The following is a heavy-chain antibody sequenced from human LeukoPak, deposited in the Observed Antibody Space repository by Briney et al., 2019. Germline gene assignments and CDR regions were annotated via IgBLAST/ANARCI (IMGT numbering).Heavy chain of an antibody. Sequence: GGSLRLSCAASGFTFRSYAMSWVRQAPGKGLEWVSTISGSGGSTYYADSVKGRFTISRDNSKNTVYLQMNSLRSEDTAVYYCAKDSGIYVDFDYRGQGTLVTVSS. CDR2: ISGSGGST. D-gene: IGHD1-26*01. J-gene: IGHJ4*02. CDR1: GFTFRSYA. V-gene: IGHV3-23*01. CDR3: AKDSGIYVDFDY.